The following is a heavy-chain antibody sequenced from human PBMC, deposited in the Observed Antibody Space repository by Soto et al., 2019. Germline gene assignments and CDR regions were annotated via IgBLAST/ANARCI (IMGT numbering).Heavy chain of an antibody. J-gene: IGHJ4*02. CDR2: ISGRDGST. Sequence: EVQLLESGGGLVHPGGSLRLSCVASGFRFSSYAMSWVRQAPGEGLEWVSVISGRDGSTYYADFVKGRFTISRDDSRNTLYLQMHSQRSEDTAVYYCARDRERDAWNEDYWGQGTLVTVSS. CDR3: ARDRERDAWNEDY. CDR1: GFRFSSYA. V-gene: IGHV3-23*01. D-gene: IGHD1-1*01.